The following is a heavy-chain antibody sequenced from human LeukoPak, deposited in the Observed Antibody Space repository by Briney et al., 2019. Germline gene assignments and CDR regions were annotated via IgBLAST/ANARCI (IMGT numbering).Heavy chain of an antibody. CDR2: ISSSGSTI. CDR3: ARAGITMVRGVITH. D-gene: IGHD3-10*01. Sequence: TGGSLRLSCAASGFTFSSYEMNWVRQAPGKGLEWVSYISSSGSTIYYADSVKGRFTISRDNAKNSLYLQMNSLRAEDTAVYYCARAGITMVRGVITHWGQGTLVTVSS. J-gene: IGHJ4*02. CDR1: GFTFSSYE. V-gene: IGHV3-48*03.